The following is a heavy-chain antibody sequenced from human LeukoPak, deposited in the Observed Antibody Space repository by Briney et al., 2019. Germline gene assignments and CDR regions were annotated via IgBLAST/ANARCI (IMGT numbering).Heavy chain of an antibody. CDR1: GFTFSSYT. J-gene: IGHJ4*02. CDR2: IATSDGNT. V-gene: IGHV3-23*01. CDR3: AKDGGLWVSAHWGDS. D-gene: IGHD7-27*01. Sequence: GGSLRLSCAASGFTFSSYTMSWVRQAPGKGLEWVSTIATSDGNTYYADSVKGRFTVSRDNSKNTLFLQMNSLRAEDTAVYYCAKDGGLWVSAHWGDSWGRGTLVTVSS.